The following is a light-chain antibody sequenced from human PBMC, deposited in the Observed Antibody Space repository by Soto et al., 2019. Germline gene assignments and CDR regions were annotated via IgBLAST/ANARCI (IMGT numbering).Light chain of an antibody. Sequence: QSVLTQPASVSGSPGQSITISCTGTSSHVGTYNLVSWYQQYSGKAPKLMIYEVSKRPSGVSNRFSGSKSGNTASLTISGLQAEDEADYYCCSYAGTNTHVLGTGTKVTVL. J-gene: IGLJ1*01. V-gene: IGLV2-23*02. CDR1: SSHVGTYNL. CDR2: EVS. CDR3: CSYAGTNTHV.